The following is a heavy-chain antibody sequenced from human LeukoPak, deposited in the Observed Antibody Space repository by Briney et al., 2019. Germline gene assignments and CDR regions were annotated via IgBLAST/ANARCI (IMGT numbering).Heavy chain of an antibody. V-gene: IGHV3-33*01. CDR2: IWYDESEK. Sequence: GGSLRLSCAASGFTFSSCGMHWVRQAPGKGLEWVALIWYDESEKYYADSVKGRFTISRDNSKDILYLQMNSLRAEDTAVYYCATSARKLTTWYYGMDVWGQGTTVTVSS. J-gene: IGHJ6*02. CDR1: GFTFSSCG. CDR3: ATSARKLTTWYYGMDV. D-gene: IGHD1-14*01.